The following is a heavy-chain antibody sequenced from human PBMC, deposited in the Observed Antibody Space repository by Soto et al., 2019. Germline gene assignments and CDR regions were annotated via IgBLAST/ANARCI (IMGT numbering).Heavy chain of an antibody. Sequence: SETLSLTCTVSCRSMSGYYWSWIRQPAGERLEWIGRIYTSGTTDFNPSLKGRVTMSVDTSKNQFSLKLTSVTAADTALYYCAREDYYDTGYYVVWGQGTQVTVSS. V-gene: IGHV4-4*07. CDR3: AREDYYDTGYYVV. D-gene: IGHD3-9*01. CDR2: IYTSGTT. CDR1: CRSMSGYY. J-gene: IGHJ4*02.